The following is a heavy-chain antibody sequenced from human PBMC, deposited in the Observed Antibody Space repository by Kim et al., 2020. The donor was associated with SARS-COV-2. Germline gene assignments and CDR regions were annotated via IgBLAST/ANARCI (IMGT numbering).Heavy chain of an antibody. CDR2: ISGSGGST. V-gene: IGHV3-23*01. D-gene: IGHD3-10*01. J-gene: IGHJ4*02. Sequence: GGSLRLSCAASGFTFSSSAMSWVRQAPGKGLEWVSVISGSGGSTYYADSVKGRFTISRDNSKNTLYLQMNSLRAEDTAVYYCAKGAYYYGSGSYYYTPAAGFDYWGQGTLVTVSS. CDR3: AKGAYYYGSGSYYYTPAAGFDY. CDR1: GFTFSSSA.